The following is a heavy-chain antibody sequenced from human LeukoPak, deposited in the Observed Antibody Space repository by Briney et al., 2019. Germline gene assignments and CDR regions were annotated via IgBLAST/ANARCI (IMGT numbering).Heavy chain of an antibody. J-gene: IGHJ4*02. V-gene: IGHV3-48*03. Sequence: PGGSLRLSCAASGFTFSSYEMNWVRQAPGKGLEWVSYISSSGSTIYYADSVKGRFTISRDNAKNSLYLQMNSLRAEDTAVYYCARGAFMITFGGVIVTLDYWGQGTLVTVSS. D-gene: IGHD3-16*02. CDR3: ARGAFMITFGGVIVTLDY. CDR1: GFTFSSYE. CDR2: ISSSGSTI.